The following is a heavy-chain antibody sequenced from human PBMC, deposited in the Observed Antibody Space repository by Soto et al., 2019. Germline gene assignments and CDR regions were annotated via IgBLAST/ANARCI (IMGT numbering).Heavy chain of an antibody. J-gene: IGHJ6*02. CDR2: IYYSGST. CDR3: AREAYCSGGSGYERPTYYYYGMDV. Sequence: ETLSLTCTVSGGSISSYYWSCIRQPPGKGLEWIGYIYYSGSTNYNPSLKSRVTISVDTSKNQFSLKLSSVTAADTAVYYCAREAYCSGGSGYERPTYYYYGMDVWGQGTTVTVSS. CDR1: GGSISSYY. V-gene: IGHV4-59*01. D-gene: IGHD2-15*01.